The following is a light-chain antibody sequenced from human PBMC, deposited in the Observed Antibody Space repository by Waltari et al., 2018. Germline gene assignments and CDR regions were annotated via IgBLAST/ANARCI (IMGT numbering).Light chain of an antibody. CDR2: EGN. Sequence: QSALTQPASVSGSPGQSIPISCTGTNSDVGRYNLVSWYQQHPGKAPKLMIYEGNRRPSGISDRFSGSKSGNTASLTISGLQAEDEADYYCCSYAGSTTYVFGTGTKVTVL. J-gene: IGLJ1*01. V-gene: IGLV2-23*01. CDR1: NSDVGRYNL. CDR3: CSYAGSTTYV.